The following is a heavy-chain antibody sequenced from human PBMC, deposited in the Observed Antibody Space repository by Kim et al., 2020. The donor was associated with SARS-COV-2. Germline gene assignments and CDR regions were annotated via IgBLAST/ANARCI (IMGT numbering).Heavy chain of an antibody. CDR2: ISSSSSTI. Sequence: GGSLRLSCAASGFTFSSYSMNWVRQAPGKGLEWVSYISSSSSTIYYADSVKGRFTISRDNAKNSLYLQMNSLRDEDTAVYYCARDPLSRRDTKTWIQLWGRDYYYYGMDVWGQGTTVTVSS. J-gene: IGHJ6*02. CDR3: ARDPLSRRDTKTWIQLWGRDYYYYGMDV. D-gene: IGHD5-18*01. V-gene: IGHV3-48*02. CDR1: GFTFSSYS.